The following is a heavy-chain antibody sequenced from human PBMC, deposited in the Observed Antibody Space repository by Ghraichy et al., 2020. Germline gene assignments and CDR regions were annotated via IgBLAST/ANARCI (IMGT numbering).Heavy chain of an antibody. CDR2: ISSSSYI. J-gene: IGHJ4*02. CDR3: ARDYGDYVPVY. CDR1: GFTFSSYS. D-gene: IGHD4-17*01. V-gene: IGHV3-21*01. Sequence: GGSLRLSCVASGFTFSSYSMNWVRQAPGKGLEWVSSISSSSYIYYADSVKGRFTISRDNAKNSLYLQMNSLRAEDTAVYYCARDYGDYVPVYWGQGTLVTVSS.